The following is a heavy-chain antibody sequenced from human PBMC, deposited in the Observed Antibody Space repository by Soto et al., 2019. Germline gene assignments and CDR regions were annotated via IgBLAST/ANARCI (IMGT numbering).Heavy chain of an antibody. CDR2: INHSGST. Sequence: QVQLQQWGAGLLKPSETLSLTCAVYGGSFSGYYWSWIRQPPGKGLEWIGEINHSGSTNYNPSLKSRVTMSVDTSKSLFSLKLSSVTAADTAVYYCASGLGYCSGGSCSIDYWGQGTLVTVSS. CDR3: ASGLGYCSGGSCSIDY. V-gene: IGHV4-34*01. D-gene: IGHD2-15*01. J-gene: IGHJ4*02. CDR1: GGSFSGYY.